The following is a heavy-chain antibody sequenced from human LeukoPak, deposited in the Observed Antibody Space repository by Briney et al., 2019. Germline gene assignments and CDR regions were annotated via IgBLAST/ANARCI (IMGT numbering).Heavy chain of an antibody. CDR1: GYTFTGYY. Sequence: GASVKVSCKASGYTFTGYYMHWVRQAPGQGLEWMGWINPNSGGTNYAQKFQGRVTMTSDTSISTAYMELSRLRSDDTAVYYCASEGLIFGVVSYYFDYWGQGTLVTVSS. CDR3: ASEGLIFGVVSYYFDY. V-gene: IGHV1-2*02. J-gene: IGHJ4*02. CDR2: INPNSGGT. D-gene: IGHD3-3*02.